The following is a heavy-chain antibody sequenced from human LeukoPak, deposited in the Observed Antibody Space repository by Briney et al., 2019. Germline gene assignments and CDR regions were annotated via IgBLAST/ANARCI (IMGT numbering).Heavy chain of an antibody. D-gene: IGHD3-9*01. CDR1: GFTFSSYG. CDR3: AKGRGKLRYFDWFNFDY. V-gene: IGHV3-23*01. Sequence: GGSLRLSCAASGFTFSSYGMSWVRQAPGKGLEWVSDISGSGGSTYYADSVKGRFTISRDNSKNTLYLQMNSLRAEDTAVYYCAKGRGKLRYFDWFNFDYWGQGTLVTVSS. CDR2: ISGSGGST. J-gene: IGHJ4*02.